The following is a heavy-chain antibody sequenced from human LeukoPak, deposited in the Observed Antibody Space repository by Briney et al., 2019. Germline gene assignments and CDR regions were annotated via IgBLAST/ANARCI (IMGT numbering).Heavy chain of an antibody. CDR2: ISGDGGST. D-gene: IGHD1-26*01. J-gene: IGHJ3*02. CDR3: AKDIVDKWELLLDAFDI. Sequence: GGSLRLSCAASGFTVDDYAMHWVRQAPGKGLEWVSLISGDGGSTYYADSVKGRFTISRDNSKNSLYLQMNSLRTEDTALYYCAKDIVDKWELLLDAFDIWGQGTMVTVSS. CDR1: GFTVDDYA. V-gene: IGHV3-43*02.